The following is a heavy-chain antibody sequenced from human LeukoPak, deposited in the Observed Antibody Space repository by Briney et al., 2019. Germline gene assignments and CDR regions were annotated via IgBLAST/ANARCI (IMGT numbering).Heavy chain of an antibody. V-gene: IGHV3-23*01. J-gene: IGHJ6*03. Sequence: SCKASGGTFSSYAMTWVRQAPGKGLEWVSSFSFNGESTYYADSAKGRFTISRDNSKNTLYLQMNSLRAEDTAVYYCAKGGYSNGRYYYYYMDVWGEGTTVTVSS. CDR3: AKGGYSNGRYYYYYMDV. CDR1: GGTFSSYA. CDR2: FSFNGEST. D-gene: IGHD5-18*01.